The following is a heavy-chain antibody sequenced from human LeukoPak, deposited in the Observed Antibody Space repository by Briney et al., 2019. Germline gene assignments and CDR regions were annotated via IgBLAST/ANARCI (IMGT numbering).Heavy chain of an antibody. V-gene: IGHV3-21*01. CDR3: ARDQETTYYYDSSGYYFFDY. Sequence: GGSLRLSCAASGFTFSSYSMNWVRQAPGKGLEWVSSISSSSSYIYYADSVKGRFTISRDNAKNSLYLQMNSLRAEDTAVYYCARDQETTYYYDSSGYYFFDYWGQGTLVTVSS. J-gene: IGHJ4*02. CDR2: ISSSSSYI. D-gene: IGHD3-22*01. CDR1: GFTFSSYS.